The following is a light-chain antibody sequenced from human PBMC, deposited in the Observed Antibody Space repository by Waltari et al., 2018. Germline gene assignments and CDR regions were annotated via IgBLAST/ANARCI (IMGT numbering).Light chain of an antibody. Sequence: RASRNFNTCLGWYQQRPGQPPRLLVYDASTRATGIPARFSGSGSGTDFTLTISSLEPEDFAVYFCHHCANWPRLTFGPGTKVDLK. J-gene: IGKJ3*01. V-gene: IGKV3-11*01. CDR2: DAS. CDR3: HHCANWPRLT. CDR1: RNFNTC.